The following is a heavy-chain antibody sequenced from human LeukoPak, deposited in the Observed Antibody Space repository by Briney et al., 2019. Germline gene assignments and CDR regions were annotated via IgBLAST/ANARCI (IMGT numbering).Heavy chain of an antibody. J-gene: IGHJ4*02. Sequence: PSETLSLTCTVSGGSISSGDYYWSWIRQPPGKGLEWIGYIYYSGSTYYNPSLKSRVTISVDTSKNQFSLKLSSVTAADTAVYYCARGGSSRFPFSDYWGQGTLVTVSS. V-gene: IGHV4-30-4*08. D-gene: IGHD6-13*01. CDR1: GGSISSGDYY. CDR3: ARGGSSRFPFSDY. CDR2: IYYSGST.